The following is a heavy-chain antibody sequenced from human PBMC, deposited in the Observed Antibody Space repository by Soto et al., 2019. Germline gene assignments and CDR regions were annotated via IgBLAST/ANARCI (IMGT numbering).Heavy chain of an antibody. V-gene: IGHV2-5*02. D-gene: IGHD3-10*01. J-gene: IGHJ3*02. Sequence: QITFKESGPTLVKPTQTLTLTCTFSGFSLSTNGVGVGWIRQPPGKALEWLALIYWDDDTRYSPSLKTRLTITKDTSKNQVVLTITNMDPVDTATYYFAHLFLVRGVILGFDILGQGTMVTVSS. CDR1: GFSLSTNGVG. CDR2: IYWDDDT. CDR3: AHLFLVRGVILGFDI.